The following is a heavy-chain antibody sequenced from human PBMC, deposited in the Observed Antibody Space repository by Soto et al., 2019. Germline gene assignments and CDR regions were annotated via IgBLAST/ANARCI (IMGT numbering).Heavy chain of an antibody. D-gene: IGHD3-16*01. V-gene: IGHV1-58*01. CDR2: IVVGSGNT. CDR3: AADRAYKGVLVAFDI. Sequence: SVKVSCKASGFTFTSSAVQWVRQARGQRLEWIGWIVVGSGNTNYAQKFQERVTITRDMSTSTAYMELSSLRSEDTAVYYCAADRAYKGVLVAFDIWGQGTMVTVSS. CDR1: GFTFTSSA. J-gene: IGHJ3*02.